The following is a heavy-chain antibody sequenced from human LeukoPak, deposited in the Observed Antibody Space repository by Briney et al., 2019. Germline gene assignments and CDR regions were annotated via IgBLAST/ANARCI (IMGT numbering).Heavy chain of an antibody. V-gene: IGHV3-48*04. CDR1: GFTFSSYS. J-gene: IGHJ4*02. CDR3: ARDSFETDIDY. CDR2: ISSSSSTI. Sequence: GGSLRLSCAASGFTFSSYSMNWVRQAPGKGLEWVSYISSSSSTIYYADSVKGRFTISRDNVKNSLYLQINSLRAEDTAVYYCARDSFETDIDYWGQGTLVTVSS. D-gene: IGHD1-14*01.